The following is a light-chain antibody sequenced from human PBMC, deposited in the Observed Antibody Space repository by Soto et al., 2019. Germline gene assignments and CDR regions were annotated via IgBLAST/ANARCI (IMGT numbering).Light chain of an antibody. V-gene: IGLV1-40*01. CDR3: QSDDSSLSGYVV. J-gene: IGLJ2*01. CDR1: SSNIGAGYD. Sequence: QSVLTQPPSVSGAPGQRVTISCTGSSSNIGAGYDVHWYQQLPGTAPKLLIYGNSNRTSGVPDRFSGSKSGTSASLAITGLQAEDEAEDYCQSDDSSLSGYVVFGGGTKVTVL. CDR2: GNS.